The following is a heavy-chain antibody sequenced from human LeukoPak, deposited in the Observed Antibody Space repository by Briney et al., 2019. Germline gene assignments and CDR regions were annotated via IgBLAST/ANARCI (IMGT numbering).Heavy chain of an antibody. CDR1: GDSVSSNNPA. CDR2: TYYGSKWYN. CDR3: ARWGHQQAAFDI. D-gene: IGHD3-16*01. Sequence: SQTLSLTCAISGDSVSSNNPAWNWIRQSPSRGLEWLGRTYYGSKWYNDYAVSVKGRITINPDTSKNQFSLQLNSVTPEDTAVYYCARWGHQQAAFDIWGQGTMVTVSS. J-gene: IGHJ3*02. V-gene: IGHV6-1*01.